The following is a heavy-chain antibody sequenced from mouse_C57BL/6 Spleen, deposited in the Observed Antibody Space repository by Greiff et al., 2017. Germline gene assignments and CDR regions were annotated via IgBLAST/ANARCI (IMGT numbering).Heavy chain of an antibody. D-gene: IGHD2-5*01. CDR3: AYSNYWYFDV. CDR2: IHPNSGST. Sequence: QVQLKQPGAELVKPGASVKLSCKASGYTFTSYWMHWVKQRPGQGLEWIGMIHPNSGSTNYNEKFKSKATLTVDKSSSTAYMQLSSLTSEDSAVYYCAYSNYWYFDVGGTGTTVTVSS. CDR1: GYTFTSYW. V-gene: IGHV1-64*01. J-gene: IGHJ1*03.